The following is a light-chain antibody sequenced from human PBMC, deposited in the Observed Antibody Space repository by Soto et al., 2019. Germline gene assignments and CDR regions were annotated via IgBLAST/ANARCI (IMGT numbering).Light chain of an antibody. V-gene: IGLV2-14*01. Sequence: QSVLTQPASLSGSPGQSITISCTGTSSDIGAYDYVSWFQQHPGKAPKLMISEVNNRPSGVPDRFSGSTSGTSASLAISGLRSEDEADYYCAAWDDSLSGVVFGGGTKLTVL. CDR3: AAWDDSLSGVV. CDR1: SSDIGAYDY. CDR2: EVN. J-gene: IGLJ2*01.